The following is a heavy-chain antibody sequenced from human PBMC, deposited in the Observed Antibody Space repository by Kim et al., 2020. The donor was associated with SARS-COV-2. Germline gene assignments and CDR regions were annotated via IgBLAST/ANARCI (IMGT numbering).Heavy chain of an antibody. CDR2: ISYDGSNK. CDR1: GFTFSSYA. V-gene: IGHV3-30*04. D-gene: IGHD6-19*01. CDR3: ARVKYVEQCDY. J-gene: IGHJ4*02. Sequence: GGSLRLSCAASGFTFSSYAMHWVRQAPGKGLEWVAVISYDGSNKYYADSVKGRFTISRDNSKNTLYLQMNSLRAEDTAVYYCARVKYVEQCDYWGQGTLV.